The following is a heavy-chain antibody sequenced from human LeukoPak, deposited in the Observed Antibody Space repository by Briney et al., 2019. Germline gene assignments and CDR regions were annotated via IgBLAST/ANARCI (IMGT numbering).Heavy chain of an antibody. CDR3: AKSLYGGCDY. J-gene: IGHJ4*02. CDR2: VNGNGGST. Sequence: GGSLRLSCAASGFSFSTYAMRWVREAPGKGLEWVSGVNGNGGSTFYADSVKGRFTIFRDNSKNTVYLQMNSLRVEDTAVYYCAKSLYGGCDYWGQGTVVTVSS. CDR1: GFSFSTYA. D-gene: IGHD3-16*02. V-gene: IGHV3-23*01.